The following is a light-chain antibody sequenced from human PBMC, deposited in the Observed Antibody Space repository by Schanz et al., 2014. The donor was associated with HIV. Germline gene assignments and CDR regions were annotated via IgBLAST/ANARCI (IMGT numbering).Light chain of an antibody. CDR2: DVT. CDR3: SSYTSSSTLYV. CDR1: SSDVGGYDY. J-gene: IGLJ1*01. Sequence: QSALIQPRSVSGSPGQSVTISCTGTSSDVGGYDYVSWYQQHPGKAPKLMIYDVTKRPSGVPDRFSGSKSGNTASLTISGLQAEDEADYYCSSYTSSSTLYVFGTGTKLTVL. V-gene: IGLV2-11*01.